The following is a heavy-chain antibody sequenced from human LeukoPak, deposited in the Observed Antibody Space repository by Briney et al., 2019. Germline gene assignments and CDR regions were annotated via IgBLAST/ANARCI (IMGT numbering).Heavy chain of an antibody. V-gene: IGHV3-9*01. CDR1: GFTFDDYA. Sequence: GGSLRLSCAASGFTFDDYAMHGVRQAPGKGLEWVSGISWNSGSIGYADSVKGRFTISRDNAKTSLYLQMNSLRAEDTALYYCAKDIRATSVAGTSGFDYWGQATLVTVSS. D-gene: IGHD6-19*01. CDR2: ISWNSGSI. J-gene: IGHJ4*02. CDR3: AKDIRATSVAGTSGFDY.